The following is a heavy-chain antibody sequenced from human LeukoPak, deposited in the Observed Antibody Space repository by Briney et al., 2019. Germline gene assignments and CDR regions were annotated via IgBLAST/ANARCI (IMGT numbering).Heavy chain of an antibody. J-gene: IGHJ5*02. CDR3: ARYSDFFGLDP. CDR1: GGSISSYY. Sequence: SETLSLTCTVSGGSISSYYWSWIRQPPGKGLEWIGYIYTSGSTNYNPSLKSRVTISVDTSKNQFSLKLSSVTAADTAVYSCARYSDFFGLDPWGQGTLVTVSS. V-gene: IGHV4-4*09. D-gene: IGHD3-10*01. CDR2: IYTSGST.